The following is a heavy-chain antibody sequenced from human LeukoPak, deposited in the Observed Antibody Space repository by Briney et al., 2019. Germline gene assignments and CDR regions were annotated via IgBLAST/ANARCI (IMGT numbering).Heavy chain of an antibody. Sequence: PGGSLRLSCAASGFTVNSNDMSWVRQAPGKGLEWVSVIYSGGSTYYADSVKGRFSISRDNSKNTLSLQMNSLRGEDTAVYYCAIVGYCNGGNCYSSNYYGLDVWGQGTTVTVSS. CDR2: IYSGGST. CDR1: GFTVNSND. V-gene: IGHV3-66*01. D-gene: IGHD2-15*01. CDR3: AIVGYCNGGNCYSSNYYGLDV. J-gene: IGHJ6*02.